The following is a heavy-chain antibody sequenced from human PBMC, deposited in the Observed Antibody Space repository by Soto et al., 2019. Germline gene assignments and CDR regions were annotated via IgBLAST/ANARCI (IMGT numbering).Heavy chain of an antibody. CDR1: GYTFTAYN. CDR2: INAGNGNT. CDR3: ARVEPSGGSVPRFDP. V-gene: IGHV1-3*01. Sequence: QVQLVQSGAEVKEPGASVRLSCKAFGYTFTAYNIHWVRQAPGQGLEWMGWINAGNGNTRSSRKFQGRVIITRDTSATTAYLEVDSLRSEDTAIYYCARVEPSGGSVPRFDPWGQGTLLTVSS. D-gene: IGHD3-10*01. J-gene: IGHJ5*02.